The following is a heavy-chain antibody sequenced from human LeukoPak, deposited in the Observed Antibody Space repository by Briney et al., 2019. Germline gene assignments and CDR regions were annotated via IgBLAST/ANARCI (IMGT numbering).Heavy chain of an antibody. J-gene: IGHJ6*02. CDR2: TIPIFGTA. CDR1: GGTFSSYA. V-gene: IGHV1-69*13. CDR3: ASFRYCSSTSCYEDFYYYYGMDV. Sequence: PVKVSCKASGGTFSSYAISWVRQAPGQGLEWMGGTIPIFGTANYAQKFQGRVTITADESTSTAYMELSSLRSEDTAVYYCASFRYCSSTSCYEDFYYYYGMDVWGQGTTVTVSS. D-gene: IGHD2-2*01.